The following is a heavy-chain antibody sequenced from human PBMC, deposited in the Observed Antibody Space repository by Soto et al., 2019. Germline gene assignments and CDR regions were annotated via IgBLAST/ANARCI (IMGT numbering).Heavy chain of an antibody. V-gene: IGHV3-30*18. CDR3: AKDLLWFGELSRYGMDV. CDR1: GFTFSSYG. Sequence: SLRLSCAASGFTFSSYGMHWVRQAPGKGLEWVAVISYDGSNKYYADSVKGRFTISRDNSKNTLYLQMNSLRAEDTAVYYCAKDLLWFGELSRYGMDVWGQGTTVTVSS. J-gene: IGHJ6*02. D-gene: IGHD3-10*01. CDR2: ISYDGSNK.